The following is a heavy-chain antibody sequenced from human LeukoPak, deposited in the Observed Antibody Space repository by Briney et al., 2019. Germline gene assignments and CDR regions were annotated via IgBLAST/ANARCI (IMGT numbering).Heavy chain of an antibody. J-gene: IGHJ5*02. V-gene: IGHV4-39*07. CDR3: ARGGQYCSAGGCPPHL. Sequence: SETLSLTCSVSGGSISSSIHYWGWIRQPPGKGLEWIGSIYYSGSTYYNPSLKSRVTISLDTSKNQFSLKLSSVTAADTAVYYCARGGQYCSAGGCPPHLWGQGTLVTVSS. D-gene: IGHD2-15*01. CDR1: GGSISSSIHY. CDR2: IYYSGST.